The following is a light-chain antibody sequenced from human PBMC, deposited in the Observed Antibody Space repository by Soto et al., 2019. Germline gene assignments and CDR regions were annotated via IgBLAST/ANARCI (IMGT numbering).Light chain of an antibody. Sequence: IVLTQSPATLSLSPGTRATLSCRASQNISNYLIWYPQKPGQAPRLLIYDVSNRATGIPARFSGSGSGTDFTLTISSLQSEDFAVYYCQQYDNWPWTFGQGTKVDIK. V-gene: IGKV3-11*01. CDR1: QNISNY. CDR3: QQYDNWPWT. CDR2: DVS. J-gene: IGKJ1*01.